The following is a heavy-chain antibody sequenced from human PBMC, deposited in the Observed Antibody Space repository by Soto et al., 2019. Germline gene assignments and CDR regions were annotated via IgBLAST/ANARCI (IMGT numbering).Heavy chain of an antibody. CDR1: GFTFSSYS. J-gene: IGHJ5*02. Sequence: GSLRLSCAASGFTFSSYSMNWVRQAPGKGLEWVSSISSSSSYIYYADSVKGRFTISRDNAKNSLYLQMNSLRAEDTAVYYCARGYSSGWYAYNWLDPWGQGTLVTVSS. CDR3: ARGYSSGWYAYNWLDP. V-gene: IGHV3-21*01. CDR2: ISSSSSYI. D-gene: IGHD6-19*01.